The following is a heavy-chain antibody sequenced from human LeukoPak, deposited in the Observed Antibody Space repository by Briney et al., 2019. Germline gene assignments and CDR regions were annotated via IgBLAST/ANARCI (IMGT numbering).Heavy chain of an antibody. CDR3: ARDAYYYDSSGYGFDY. V-gene: IGHV4-39*07. J-gene: IGHJ4*02. Sequence: SETLSLTCTVSGGSISSYYWGWIRQPPGKGLEWIGSIYYSGSTYYNPSLKSRVTISVDTSKNQFSLKLSSVTAADTAVYYCARDAYYYDSSGYGFDYWGQGTLVTVSS. D-gene: IGHD3-22*01. CDR1: GGSISSYY. CDR2: IYYSGST.